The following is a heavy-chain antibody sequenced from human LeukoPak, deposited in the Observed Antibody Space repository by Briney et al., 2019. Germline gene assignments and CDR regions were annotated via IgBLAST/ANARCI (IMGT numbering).Heavy chain of an antibody. CDR2: IYHSGST. CDR1: GGSISSNIYS. CDR3: ASGSGSYFDY. V-gene: IGHV4-30-2*01. J-gene: IGHJ4*02. D-gene: IGHD3-10*01. Sequence: PSETLSLTCAVSGGSISSNIYSWSWIRQPPGKGLEWIGYIYHSGSTSYYPSLKSRVTVSVDRSKNQFSLKLSSVTAADTAVHFCASGSGSYFDYWGQGTLVTVSS.